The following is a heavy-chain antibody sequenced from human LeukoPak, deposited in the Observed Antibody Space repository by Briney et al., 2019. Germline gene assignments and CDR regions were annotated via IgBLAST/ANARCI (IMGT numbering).Heavy chain of an antibody. CDR3: ARADGTGATRAAFDI. V-gene: IGHV4-4*07. CDR2: IYTSGST. D-gene: IGHD1-26*01. CDR1: GGSISSYY. Sequence: PSETLSLTCTVCGGSISSYYWSWIRRPAGKGLEWIRRIYTSGSTNYNPSLKSRVAMSVDTSKNQFSLKLSSVTAADTAVYYCARADGTGATRAAFDIWGQGTMVTVSS. J-gene: IGHJ3*02.